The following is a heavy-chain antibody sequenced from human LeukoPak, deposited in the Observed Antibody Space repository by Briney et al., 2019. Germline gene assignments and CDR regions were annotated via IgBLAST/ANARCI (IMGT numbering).Heavy chain of an antibody. J-gene: IGHJ4*02. Sequence: ASVKVSCKVSGYTLTELSMHWVRQAPGKGLVWMGGFDPEDGETIYAQKFQGRVTMTEDTSTDTAYMELSSLRSEDTAVYYCATVFEGSAAGDYWGQGTLVTVSS. CDR2: FDPEDGET. V-gene: IGHV1-24*01. CDR1: GYTLTELS. D-gene: IGHD6-13*01. CDR3: ATVFEGSAAGDY.